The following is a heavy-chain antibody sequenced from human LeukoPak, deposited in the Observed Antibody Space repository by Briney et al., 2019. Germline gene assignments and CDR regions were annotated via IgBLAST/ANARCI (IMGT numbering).Heavy chain of an antibody. Sequence: GGSLRLSCAASGFTFSSYAMSWVRQAPGKGLEWVSAISGSGGSTYYADSVKGRFTISRDNSKNTLYLQMNSLRAKDTAVYYCAKSGGGIQLWLRFYFDYWGQGTLVTVSS. V-gene: IGHV3-23*01. CDR1: GFTFSSYA. J-gene: IGHJ4*02. CDR3: AKSGGGIQLWLRFYFDY. D-gene: IGHD5-18*01. CDR2: ISGSGGST.